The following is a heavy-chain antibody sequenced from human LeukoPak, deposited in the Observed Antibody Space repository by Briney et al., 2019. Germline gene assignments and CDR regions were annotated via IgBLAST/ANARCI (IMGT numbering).Heavy chain of an antibody. J-gene: IGHJ5*02. CDR3: ARGNSGSHSQDWFDP. CDR1: GFTFDDYA. Sequence: GGSLRLSCAASGFTFDDYAMHWVRQAPGKGLEWVSGISWNSGTIVYADSVKGRFTLSRDNAKNSLYLQMNSLRDDDMALYYCARGNSGSHSQDWFDPWGQGTLVTVSS. CDR2: ISWNSGTI. V-gene: IGHV3-9*03. D-gene: IGHD1-26*01.